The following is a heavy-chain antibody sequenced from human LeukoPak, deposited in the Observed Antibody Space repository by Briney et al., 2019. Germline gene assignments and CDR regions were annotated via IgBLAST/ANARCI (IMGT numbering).Heavy chain of an antibody. J-gene: IGHJ4*02. CDR3: AREQTHSNYEFDY. D-gene: IGHD4-11*01. CDR1: SGSFSGYY. CDR2: INHSGST. V-gene: IGHV4-34*01. Sequence: SETLSLTCAVYSGSFSGYYWSWIRQPPGKGLEWIGEINHSGSTNYNPSLKSRVTISVDTSKNQFSLKLSSVAAADTAVYYCAREQTHSNYEFDYWGQGTLVTVSS.